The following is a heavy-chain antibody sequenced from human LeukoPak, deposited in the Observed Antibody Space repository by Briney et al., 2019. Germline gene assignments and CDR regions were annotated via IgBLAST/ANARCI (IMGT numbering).Heavy chain of an antibody. J-gene: IGHJ3*02. V-gene: IGHV4-4*07. CDR3: ATALRRMVRGGDDAFDI. CDR2: IYTSGST. Sequence: PSETLSLTCTVSGGSISIYYGSWIRQPAGKGLGWIGRIYTSGSTNYNRSLKSRVTMSVDTSKNQVSLELSSVTAADTAVYYCATALRRMVRGGDDAFDIWGQGTMVTVSS. CDR1: GGSISIYY. D-gene: IGHD3-10*01.